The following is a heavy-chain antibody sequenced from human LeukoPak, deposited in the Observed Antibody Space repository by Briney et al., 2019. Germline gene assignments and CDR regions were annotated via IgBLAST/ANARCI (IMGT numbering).Heavy chain of an antibody. CDR2: ISSSGSTI. V-gene: IGHV3-11*01. CDR3: ARDRYGSGRRYYYGMDV. J-gene: IGHJ6*02. Sequence: TGGSLRLCCAASGFTFSDYYMSWIRQAPGKGLEWVSYISSSGSTIYYADSVKGRFTISRDNAKNSLYLQMNSLRAEDTAVYYCARDRYGSGRRYYYGMDVWGQGTTVTVSS. CDR1: GFTFSDYY. D-gene: IGHD3-10*01.